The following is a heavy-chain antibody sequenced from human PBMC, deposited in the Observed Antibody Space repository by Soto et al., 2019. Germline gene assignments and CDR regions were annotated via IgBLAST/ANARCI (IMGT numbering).Heavy chain of an antibody. J-gene: IGHJ4*02. D-gene: IGHD3-22*01. V-gene: IGHV3-9*02. CDR1: GFTADDYA. CDR2: ISSNSDTI. Sequence: EVQLVESGGGLVQPGRSLRLSCVASGFTADDYAMHWVRQAPGKGLEWVSGISSNSDTIDYADSVKGRFTISRDNAKNSLFVQMSRLRTKDTAFYYCAKDMIRGGITTIHYFDSWGQGTLVTVS. CDR3: AKDMIRGGITTIHYFDS.